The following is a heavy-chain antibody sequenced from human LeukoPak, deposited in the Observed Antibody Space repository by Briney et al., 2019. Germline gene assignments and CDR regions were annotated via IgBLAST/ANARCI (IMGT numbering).Heavy chain of an antibody. CDR3: AKLPYYDFWSGYQNWFDP. CDR2: LSGNGGTI. V-gene: IGHV3-23*01. Sequence: GGSLRLSCAASGFTFSDYAMTWVRQAPGKGLEWVSTLSGNGGTIFYADSVKGRFTISRDNFKNTLYLQLNSLGAEDTAAYYCAKLPYYDFWSGYQNWFDPWGQGTLVTVSS. CDR1: GFTFSDYA. J-gene: IGHJ5*02. D-gene: IGHD3-3*01.